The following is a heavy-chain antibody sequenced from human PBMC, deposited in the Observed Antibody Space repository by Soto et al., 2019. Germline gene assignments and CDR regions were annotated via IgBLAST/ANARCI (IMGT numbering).Heavy chain of an antibody. CDR2: IIPIFGTA. Sequence: AVKVSFKASGGTFSSYAISWVRQAPGQVLDWMGGIIPIFGTANYAQKFQGRVTITADKSTSTAYMELSSLRSEDTAVYYCARESTVSFDYWGHGTLVTVSS. V-gene: IGHV1-69*06. J-gene: IGHJ4*01. CDR1: GGTFSSYA. D-gene: IGHD2-8*02. CDR3: ARESTVSFDY.